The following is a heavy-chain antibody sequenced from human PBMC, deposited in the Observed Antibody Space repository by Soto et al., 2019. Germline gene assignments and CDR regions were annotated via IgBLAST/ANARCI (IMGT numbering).Heavy chain of an antibody. Sequence: QVQLVQSGAEVKKPGSSVKVSCKASGGTFSSYAISWVRQAPGQGLEWMGGIIPIFGTANYAQKFQGRVTITADESTSTAYMELSSLRSEDTAVYYCARDRDYCSGGSCYRGDVDRLDYWGQGTLVTVSS. V-gene: IGHV1-69*01. CDR2: IIPIFGTA. D-gene: IGHD2-15*01. CDR3: ARDRDYCSGGSCYRGDVDRLDY. CDR1: GGTFSSYA. J-gene: IGHJ4*02.